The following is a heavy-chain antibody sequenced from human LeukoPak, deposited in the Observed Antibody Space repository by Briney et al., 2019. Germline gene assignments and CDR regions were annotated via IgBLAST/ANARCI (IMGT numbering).Heavy chain of an antibody. D-gene: IGHD2-2*01. CDR2: ISGSGGAT. CDR1: GFTFSAYV. Sequence: PGGSLRLSCAASGFTFSAYVMSWVRQAPGKGLEWVSGISGSGGATYYADSVKGRFTISRDNSKNTLYLQMNSLRAEDTAVYYCAKPPYLGLCYFDYWGQGTLVTVSS. J-gene: IGHJ4*02. CDR3: AKPPYLGLCYFDY. V-gene: IGHV3-23*01.